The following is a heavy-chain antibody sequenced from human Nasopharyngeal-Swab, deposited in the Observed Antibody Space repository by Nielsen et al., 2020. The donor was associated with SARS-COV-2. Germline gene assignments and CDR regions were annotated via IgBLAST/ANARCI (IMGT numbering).Heavy chain of an antibody. CDR2: TRNKANSYTT. V-gene: IGHV3-72*01. J-gene: IGHJ6*02. Sequence: GESLKISCAASGFTFSDHYMDWVRQAPGKGLEWVGRTRNKANSYTTEYAASVKDRFTISRDDSKNSLYLQMNSLKTEDTAVYYCARESKGYYYGMDVWGQGTTVTVSS. CDR3: ARESKGYYYGMDV. CDR1: GFTFSDHY.